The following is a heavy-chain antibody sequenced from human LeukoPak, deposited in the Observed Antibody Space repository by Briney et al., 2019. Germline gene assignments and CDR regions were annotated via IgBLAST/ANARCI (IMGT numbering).Heavy chain of an antibody. D-gene: IGHD1-14*01. CDR1: GYSFTSYW. J-gene: IGHJ6*03. Sequence: GESLKISCKGSGYSFTSYWIGWVRQMPGKGLEWIGIIYPGDSDTRYSPSSQGQVTISADKSISTAYLQWSSLKASDTAMYYCARVTATPLYYYYMDVWGKGTTVTVSS. CDR2: IYPGDSDT. V-gene: IGHV5-51*01. CDR3: ARVTATPLYYYYMDV.